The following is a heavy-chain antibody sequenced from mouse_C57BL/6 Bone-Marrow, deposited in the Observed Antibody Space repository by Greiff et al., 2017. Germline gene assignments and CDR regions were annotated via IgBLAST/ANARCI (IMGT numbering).Heavy chain of an antibody. Sequence: VQLQQSGAELARPGASVKLSCKASGYTFTSYGISWVKQRTGQGLEWIGEIYPRSGNTYYNEKFKGKATLTADKSSSTAYMELRSLTSEDSAGYFCARSGGNQNYWGQGTTLTVSS. J-gene: IGHJ2*01. V-gene: IGHV1-81*01. CDR2: IYPRSGNT. D-gene: IGHD2-1*01. CDR1: GYTFTSYG. CDR3: ARSGGNQNY.